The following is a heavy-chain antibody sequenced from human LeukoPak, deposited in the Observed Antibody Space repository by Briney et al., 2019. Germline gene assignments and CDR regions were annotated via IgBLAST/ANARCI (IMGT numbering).Heavy chain of an antibody. J-gene: IGHJ6*03. CDR3: AKERGHPLANYYMDV. V-gene: IGHV3-23*01. CDR2: IVDTGDST. CDR1: GFTFSSYA. D-gene: IGHD1-26*01. Sequence: PGGSLRLSCAASGFTFSSYAMSWVRQAPGKGLEWVSTIVDTGDSTFYADSVRGRFTISRDSSKNTLCPQMNSLRAEDTAVYSCAKERGHPLANYYMDVWGKGTTVTVSS.